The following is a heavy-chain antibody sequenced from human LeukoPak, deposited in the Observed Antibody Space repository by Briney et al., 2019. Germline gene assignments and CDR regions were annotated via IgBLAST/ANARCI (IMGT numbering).Heavy chain of an antibody. D-gene: IGHD2-21*02. CDR2: IWYDGSNK. J-gene: IGHJ4*02. CDR1: GFNFSNYG. V-gene: IGHV3-33*01. CDR3: TANFDF. Sequence: PGGSLRLSCAASGFNFSNYGMHWVRQPPGKGLEWVAAIWYDGSNKYYADSVKGRFTISRDNSKDTLYVQMNSLRAEDTAMYYCTANFDFWGQGTLVTVSS.